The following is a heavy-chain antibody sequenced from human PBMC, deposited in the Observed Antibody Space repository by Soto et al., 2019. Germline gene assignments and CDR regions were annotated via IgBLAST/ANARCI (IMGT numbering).Heavy chain of an antibody. V-gene: IGHV4-34*01. CDR3: ARDKITGLFDX. D-gene: IGHD2-8*02. J-gene: IGHJ4*02. Sequence: IRQPPVTGLEWIGEINHSGSTNYNPSLKSRVTISVDTSKNQFSLKLTSVTAADTAVYYCARDKITGLFDXXXQGT. CDR2: INHSGST.